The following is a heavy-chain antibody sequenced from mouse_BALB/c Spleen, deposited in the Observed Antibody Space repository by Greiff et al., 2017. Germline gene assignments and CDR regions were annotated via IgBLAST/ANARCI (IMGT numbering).Heavy chain of an antibody. D-gene: IGHD1-1*01. J-gene: IGHJ4*01. CDR3: ARRMDYGSSYDAMDY. V-gene: IGHV1S137*01. CDR1: GYTFTDYA. CDR2: ISTYYGDA. Sequence: VQLQQSGAELVRPGVSVKISCKGSGYTFTDYAMHWVKQSHAKSLEWIGVISTYYGDASYNQKFKGKATMTVDKSSSTAYMELARLTSEDSAIYYCARRMDYGSSYDAMDYWGQGTSVTVSS.